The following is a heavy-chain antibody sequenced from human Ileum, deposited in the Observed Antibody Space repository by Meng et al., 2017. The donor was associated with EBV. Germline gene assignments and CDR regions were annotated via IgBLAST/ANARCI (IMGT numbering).Heavy chain of an antibody. CDR1: GASVSSGGYH. CDR2: MYDSDSGKA. Sequence: QVQLQESGPGPVNPSETLSLSCSVSGASVSSGGYHWSWIRQPPGKGLEWIGCMYDSDSGKAKYNPSLNSRVIISLDTSKNHFVLKLTSVTAADTAVYYCAYYTAGRGGVGSWGQGTLVTVSS. D-gene: IGHD2-8*02. J-gene: IGHJ4*02. CDR3: AYYTAGRGGVGS. V-gene: IGHV4-61*03.